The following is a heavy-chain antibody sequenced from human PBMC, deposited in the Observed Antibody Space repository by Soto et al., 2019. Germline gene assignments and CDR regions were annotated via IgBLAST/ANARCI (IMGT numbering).Heavy chain of an antibody. D-gene: IGHD3-16*02. J-gene: IGHJ4*02. CDR1: GGTFSSYT. V-gene: IGHV1-69*02. CDR2: IIPILGIA. Sequence: QVQLVQSGAEVKKPGSSVKVSCKASGGTFSSYTISWVRQAPGQGLEWMGRIIPILGIANYAQKFQGRVTITADKSTSTAYMELSSLRSDDTAVYYCARFETDYDYVWGSYRSSWGQGTLFTVSS. CDR3: ARFETDYDYVWGSYRSS.